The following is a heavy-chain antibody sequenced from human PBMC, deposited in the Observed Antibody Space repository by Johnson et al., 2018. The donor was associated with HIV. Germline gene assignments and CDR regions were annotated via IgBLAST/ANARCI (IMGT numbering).Heavy chain of an antibody. CDR2: IKQDGSEK. D-gene: IGHD6-19*01. Sequence: VQLVESGGGLVQPGGSLRLSCAASGFTFNKYWMSWVRQAPGKGLEWVANIKQDGSEKYYVDSVKGRFTISRDNAKNTLYLQMNSLRAEDTAVYYCAKIIGYSSGLEIWGQGTMVTVSS. J-gene: IGHJ3*02. CDR3: AKIIGYSSGLEI. V-gene: IGHV3-7*01. CDR1: GFTFNKYW.